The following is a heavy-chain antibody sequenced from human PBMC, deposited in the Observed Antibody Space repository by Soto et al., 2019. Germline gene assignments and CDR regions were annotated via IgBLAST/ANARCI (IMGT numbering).Heavy chain of an antibody. V-gene: IGHV4-59*08. Sequence: QVQLQESRPGLVKPSETLSLICTVSGGSISPYYWSWIRQPPGKGLEWLGSIYYSGSTNYNPSLRSRDTISVDTSKNQFTLRLSSVTAADTAVYYCARLGRRTVASHFDYWGQGTLITVSS. CDR1: GGSISPYY. J-gene: IGHJ4*02. CDR3: ARLGRRTVASHFDY. CDR2: IYYSGST. D-gene: IGHD2-21*01.